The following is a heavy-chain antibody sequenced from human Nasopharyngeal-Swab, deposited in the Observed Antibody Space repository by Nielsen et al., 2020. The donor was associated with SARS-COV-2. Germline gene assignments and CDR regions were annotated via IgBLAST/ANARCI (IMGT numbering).Heavy chain of an antibody. CDR1: GFTFSSYA. V-gene: IGHV3-21*01. CDR3: ATDHNSGID. J-gene: IGHJ4*02. CDR2: ISSSSSYI. D-gene: IGHD7-27*01. Sequence: GESLKISCSASGFTFSSYAMHWVRQAPGKGLEWVSSISSSSSYIYYADSVKGRFTVSRDNSKNTLYLQTNSLRAEDAAMYYCATDHNSGIDWGQGTLVTVSS.